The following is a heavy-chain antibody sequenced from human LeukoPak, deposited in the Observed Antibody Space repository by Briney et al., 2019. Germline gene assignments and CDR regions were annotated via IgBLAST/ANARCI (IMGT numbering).Heavy chain of an antibody. D-gene: IGHD3-16*01. CDR1: GGSIGRNY. J-gene: IGHJ4*02. CDR3: TREVGEHDY. V-gene: IGHV4-59*01. CDR2: VSYSGST. Sequence: SETLSLTCTVSGGSIGRNYWSWIRQPPGKGLEWIGYVSYSGSTNYNPSLRNRVTILVDPSKNQFSLKLRSVTAADTAVYYCTREVGEHDYWGQGTLVTVSS.